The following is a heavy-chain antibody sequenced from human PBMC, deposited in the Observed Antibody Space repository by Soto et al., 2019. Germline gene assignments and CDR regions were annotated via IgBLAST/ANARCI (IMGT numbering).Heavy chain of an antibody. Sequence: EVQLVESGGGLVQPGGSLRLSCAASGFTFSSYAMHWVRQASGKGLEYVSTINNNGGSTYYANSVKGRFTISRDNSKNTLYLQMGSLRAEDMAVYYCATTIAAAGGYYFNYWGQGTLVTVSS. J-gene: IGHJ4*02. CDR3: ATTIAAAGGYYFNY. CDR2: INNNGGST. CDR1: GFTFSSYA. V-gene: IGHV3-64*01. D-gene: IGHD6-13*01.